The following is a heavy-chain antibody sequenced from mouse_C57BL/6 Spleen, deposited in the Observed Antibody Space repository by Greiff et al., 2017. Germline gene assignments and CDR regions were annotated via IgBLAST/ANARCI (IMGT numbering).Heavy chain of an antibody. J-gene: IGHJ1*03. Sequence: QVQLQQPGAELVKPGASVTLSCKASGYTFTSYWMHWVKQRPGQGLEWIGMIHPNSGSTNYNEKFKSKATLTVDKSSSAAYMQLSSLTSEDSAVYDCAITAVVGTGWYFDVWGTGTTVTVSS. CDR3: AITAVVGTGWYFDV. CDR1: GYTFTSYW. V-gene: IGHV1-64*01. CDR2: IHPNSGST. D-gene: IGHD1-1*01.